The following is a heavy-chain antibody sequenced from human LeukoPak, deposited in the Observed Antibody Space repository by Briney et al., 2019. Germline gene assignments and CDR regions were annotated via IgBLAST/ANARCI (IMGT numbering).Heavy chain of an antibody. CDR3: ARGFSSTSPFDY. D-gene: IGHD2-2*01. V-gene: IGHV3-21*01. CDR2: ISSSSSYI. CDR1: GFTFSSYS. Sequence: GGSLRLSCAASGFTFSSYSMNWVRQAPGKGLEWVSSISSSSSYIYYADSVEGRFTISRDNAKNSLYLQMNSLRAEDTAVYYCARGFSSTSPFDYWGQGTLVTVSS. J-gene: IGHJ4*02.